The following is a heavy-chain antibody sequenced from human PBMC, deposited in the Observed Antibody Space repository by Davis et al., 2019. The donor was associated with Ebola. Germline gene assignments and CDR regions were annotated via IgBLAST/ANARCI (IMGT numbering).Heavy chain of an antibody. Sequence: GESLKISCAASGFTFSSYSMNWVRQAPGKGLEWVSYISSSSSYTNYADSVKGRFTISRDNSKNTLYLQMNSRRAADTAVYYCARGYCSSTSCYLMTAALWFDPWGQGTLVTVSS. CDR1: GFTFSSYS. CDR2: ISSSSSYT. CDR3: ARGYCSSTSCYLMTAALWFDP. J-gene: IGHJ5*02. V-gene: IGHV3-21*05. D-gene: IGHD2-2*01.